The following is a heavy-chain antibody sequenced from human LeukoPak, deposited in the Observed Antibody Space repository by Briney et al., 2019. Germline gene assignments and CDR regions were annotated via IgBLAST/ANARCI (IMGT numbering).Heavy chain of an antibody. V-gene: IGHV3-21*01. CDR3: ARDESRFGMDV. J-gene: IGHJ6*02. CDR2: ISSSSSYI. Sequence: GGSLRLSSAASGFTFSSYSMNWVRQAPGKGLEWVSSISSSSSYIYYADSVKGRFTISRDNAKNSLYLQMNSLRAEDTAVYYCARDESRFGMDVWGQGTTVTVSS. CDR1: GFTFSSYS.